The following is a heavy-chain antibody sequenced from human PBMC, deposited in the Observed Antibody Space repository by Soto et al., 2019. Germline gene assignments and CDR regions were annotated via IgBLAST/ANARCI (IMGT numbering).Heavy chain of an antibody. CDR1: GGTFSSYA. CDR2: IIPIFGTA. J-gene: IGHJ4*02. CDR3: ARMTEISSYGCFVY. D-gene: IGHD2-2*01. Sequence: SVKVSCKASGGTFSSYAISWVRQAPGQGLEWMGGIIPIFGTANYAQKFQGRVTITADESTSTAYMELSSLRSEDTAVYYCARMTEISSYGCFVYWGQGTLVTVSS. V-gene: IGHV1-69*13.